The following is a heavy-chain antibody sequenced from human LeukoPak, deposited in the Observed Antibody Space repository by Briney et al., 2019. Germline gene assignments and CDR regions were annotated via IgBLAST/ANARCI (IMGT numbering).Heavy chain of an antibody. V-gene: IGHV1-69*04. D-gene: IGHD3-22*01. CDR3: AGYYYDSSGYDNWFDP. CDR1: GGTFSSYA. Sequence: SVKVSCKASGGTFSSYAISWVRQAPGQGLEWMGRIIPILGIANYAQKFQGRVTITADKSTSTAYMELSSLRSEDTAVYYCAGYYYDSSGYDNWFDPWGQGTMVTVSS. CDR2: IIPILGIA. J-gene: IGHJ5*02.